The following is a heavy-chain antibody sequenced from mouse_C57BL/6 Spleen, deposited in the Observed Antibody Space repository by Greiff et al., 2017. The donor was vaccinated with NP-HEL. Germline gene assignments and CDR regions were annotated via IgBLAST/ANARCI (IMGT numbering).Heavy chain of an antibody. CDR2: ISYSGST. D-gene: IGHD2-12*01. CDR3: ARGTCYTYFDY. V-gene: IGHV3-8*01. Sequence: EVKLQEPGPGLVKPSQTLSLTCSVTGYSITSDYWNWIRKFPGNKLEYMGYISYSGSTYYNPSLKSRISITRDTSKKQYYLQLNSVTTEDTATYCCARGTCYTYFDYWGKGPTLTVAS. J-gene: IGHJ2*01. CDR1: GYSITSDY.